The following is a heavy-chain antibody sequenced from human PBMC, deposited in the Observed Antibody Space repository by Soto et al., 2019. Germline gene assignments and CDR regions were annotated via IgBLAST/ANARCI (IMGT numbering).Heavy chain of an antibody. D-gene: IGHD3-3*01. CDR2: ISSSSSYI. CDR1: GFTFSSYS. CDR3: ARDVGLGVRDFWSGYLNYYGMDV. V-gene: IGHV3-21*01. Sequence: PGGSLRLSCAASGFTFSSYSMNWVRQAPGKGLEWVSSISSSSSYIYYADSVKGRFTISRDNAKNSLYLQMNSLRAEDTAVYYCARDVGLGVRDFWSGYLNYYGMDVWGQGCTVTVSS. J-gene: IGHJ6*02.